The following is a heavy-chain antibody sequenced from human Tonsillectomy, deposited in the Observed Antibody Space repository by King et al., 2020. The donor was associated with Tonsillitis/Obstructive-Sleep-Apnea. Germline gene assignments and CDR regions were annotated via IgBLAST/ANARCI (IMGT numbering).Heavy chain of an antibody. Sequence: VQLVESGGVVVQPGGSLRLSCAASGFTFDDYTIHWVRQAPGKGLEWVALISWVGGSTYYADSVKGRFTISRDNSKNSLYLQMNSLRTEDTALYYCAKDPRGYCGGGSCDLTDDYYDMDVWGQGTTVTVSS. CDR1: GFTFDDYT. V-gene: IGHV3-43*01. CDR3: AKDPRGYCGGGSCDLTDDYYDMDV. J-gene: IGHJ6*02. D-gene: IGHD2-15*01. CDR2: ISWVGGST.